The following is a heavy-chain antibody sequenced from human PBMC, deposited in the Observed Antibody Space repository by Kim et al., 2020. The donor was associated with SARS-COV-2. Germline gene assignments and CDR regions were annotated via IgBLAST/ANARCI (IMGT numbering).Heavy chain of an antibody. D-gene: IGHD6-13*01. CDR1: GGSISSFY. J-gene: IGHJ4*02. Sequence: SETLSLTCTVSGGSISSFYWSWIRQPPGKGLEWIGYIYYTGTTTYNPSLKSRVSISVDTSKNQFSLRLSSVTAADTALYYCARVGTSSTWYRFDYWGQGTLVTVSS. CDR3: ARVGTSSTWYRFDY. V-gene: IGHV4-59*01. CDR2: IYYTGTT.